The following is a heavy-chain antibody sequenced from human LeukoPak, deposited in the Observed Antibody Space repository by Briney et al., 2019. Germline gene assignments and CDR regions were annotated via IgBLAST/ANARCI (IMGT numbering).Heavy chain of an antibody. V-gene: IGHV3-53*05. J-gene: IGHJ4*02. Sequence: GGSLRLSCAASGFTVSSNYMSWVRQAPGKGLDWVSVLYSGGDTYYADSVKGRFTISRDNSKNTLYLQMNSLRAEDTAVYYCAKGSITIFGVVIPYYWGQGTLVTVSS. D-gene: IGHD3-3*01. CDR1: GFTVSSNY. CDR3: AKGSITIFGVVIPYY. CDR2: LYSGGDT.